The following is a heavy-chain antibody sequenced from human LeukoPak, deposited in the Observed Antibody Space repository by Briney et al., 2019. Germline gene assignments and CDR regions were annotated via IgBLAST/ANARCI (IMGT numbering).Heavy chain of an antibody. CDR1: GFTVSSNY. V-gene: IGHV3-53*01. J-gene: IGHJ3*02. CDR3: ARDLRQQLVLGVAFDI. CDR2: LYNGGNT. D-gene: IGHD6-13*01. Sequence: PGGSLRLSCAVSGFTVSSNYMSWVRQAPGKGLEWVSVLYNGGNTYYADSVKGRFTVSRDNSKNTLYLQMNSLRAEDTAVYYCARDLRQQLVLGVAFDIWGQGTMVTVSS.